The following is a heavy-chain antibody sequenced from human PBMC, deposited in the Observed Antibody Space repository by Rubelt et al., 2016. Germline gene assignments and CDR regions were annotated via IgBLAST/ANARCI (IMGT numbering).Heavy chain of an antibody. CDR2: VSGSGINT. CDR3: AKGSFYYDSGDYYNWFDP. D-gene: IGHD3-22*01. V-gene: IGHV3-23*04. CDR1: GFTFNSYA. Sequence: EVQLVESGGGVVQPGRSLRLSCAASGFTFNSYAMSWVRQAPGKGLEWVSTVSGSGINTYYADSVRGRFTISRDNSNNALDLLMNSLSAEDTAVYYCAKGSFYYDSGDYYNWFDPWGQGTLVPGSS. J-gene: IGHJ5*02.